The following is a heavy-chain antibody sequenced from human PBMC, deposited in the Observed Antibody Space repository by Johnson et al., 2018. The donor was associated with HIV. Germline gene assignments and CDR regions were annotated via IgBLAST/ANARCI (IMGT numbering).Heavy chain of an antibody. Sequence: QEQLVESGGGVVQPGRSLRLSCAASGFTFSSYAMHWVRQAPGKGLEWVAVISYDGSNKYYADSVKGRFTISRDNAKNSLYLQMNSLRAEDTAVYYCARARAGDAFDSWGQGTMVTVSS. CDR1: GFTFSSYA. D-gene: IGHD6-13*01. V-gene: IGHV3-30-3*01. CDR3: ARARAGDAFDS. CDR2: ISYDGSNK. J-gene: IGHJ3*02.